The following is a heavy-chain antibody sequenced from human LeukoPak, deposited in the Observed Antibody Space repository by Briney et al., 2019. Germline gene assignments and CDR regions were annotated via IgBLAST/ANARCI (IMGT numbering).Heavy chain of an antibody. J-gene: IGHJ3*01. CDR3: ARDSAQGTLV. Sequence: GASVKVSCKASGGTFSSYAISWVRQAPGQGLEWMGRIIPIFGTANYAQKFQGRVTITTDESTSTAYMGLSSLRSEDTAVYYCARDSAQGTLVWGQGTMVTVSS. V-gene: IGHV1-69*05. D-gene: IGHD1-7*01. CDR1: GGTFSSYA. CDR2: IIPIFGTA.